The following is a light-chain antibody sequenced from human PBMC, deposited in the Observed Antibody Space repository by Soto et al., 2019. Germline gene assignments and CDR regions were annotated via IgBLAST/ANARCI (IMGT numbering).Light chain of an antibody. V-gene: IGLV2-23*01. J-gene: IGLJ1*01. CDR2: EGN. Sequence: QSALTQPASVSGSPGQSITISCTGTSSDVGIYNLVSWYQQHPGKAPKLMIYEGNKRPSGVSHRFSGSKSGYTASLTISGLQTEDEADYYCCSYAGSSTDVFGTGTQMTVL. CDR1: SSDVGIYNL. CDR3: CSYAGSSTDV.